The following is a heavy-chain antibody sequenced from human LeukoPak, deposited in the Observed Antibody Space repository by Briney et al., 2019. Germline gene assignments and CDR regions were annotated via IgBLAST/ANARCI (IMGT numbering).Heavy chain of an antibody. CDR2: ISSSGGST. J-gene: IGHJ4*02. V-gene: IGHV3-23*01. D-gene: IGHD2-15*01. CDR3: AKDLSVDSYFDY. CDR1: GFTFSSYA. Sequence: PGGSLRLSCAASGFTFSSYAMSWVRQAPGKGLEWGSLISSSGGSTYYADSVKGRFTISRDNAKNMLWLQMNSLRAEDTAVYYCAKDLSVDSYFDYWGQGTLVTVSS.